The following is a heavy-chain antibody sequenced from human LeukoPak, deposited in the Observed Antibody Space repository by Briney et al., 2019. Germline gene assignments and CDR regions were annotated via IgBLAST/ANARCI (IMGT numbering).Heavy chain of an antibody. CDR1: GFTFSSYA. D-gene: IGHD2-15*01. CDR3: AKDPRGSGTFFDY. Sequence: GSLRLSCAASGFTFSSYAMSWVRPAPGKGLEWVSAISGSGGSTYYADSVKGRFTISRDNSKNTLYLQMNSLRAEDTAVYYCAKDPRGSGTFFDYWGQGTLVTVSS. V-gene: IGHV3-23*01. CDR2: ISGSGGST. J-gene: IGHJ4*02.